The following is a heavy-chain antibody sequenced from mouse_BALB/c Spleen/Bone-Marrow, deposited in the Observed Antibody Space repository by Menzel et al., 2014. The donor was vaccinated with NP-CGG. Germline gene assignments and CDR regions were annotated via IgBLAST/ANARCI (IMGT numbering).Heavy chain of an antibody. J-gene: IGHJ3*01. Sequence: EVQVVESGAELVKPGASVKLSCTASGFNIKDTYMHWVKQRPEQGLEWIGRIDPANGSTKYDPKFQGKATITADTSSNTAYLQLSSLTSEDTAVYYCASYYYGSSGFAYWGQGTLVTVSA. V-gene: IGHV14-3*02. CDR2: IDPANGST. CDR1: GFNIKDTY. CDR3: ASYYYGSSGFAY. D-gene: IGHD1-1*01.